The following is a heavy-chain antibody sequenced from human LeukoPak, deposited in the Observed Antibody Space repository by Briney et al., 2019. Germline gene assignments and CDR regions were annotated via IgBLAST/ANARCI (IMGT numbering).Heavy chain of an antibody. D-gene: IGHD3-10*01. V-gene: IGHV1-18*04. CDR2: ISAYTGDT. J-gene: IGHJ5*02. CDR1: GYTFTSYG. Sequence: ASVKVSCKASGYTFTSYGINWVRQAPGQGLEWMGWISAYTGDTNYEQKLQGKVTMTKDTSTSTAYVELRSLRSDDTAVHYCARSGRFGELLPFDPWGQGTLVTVSS. CDR3: ARSGRFGELLPFDP.